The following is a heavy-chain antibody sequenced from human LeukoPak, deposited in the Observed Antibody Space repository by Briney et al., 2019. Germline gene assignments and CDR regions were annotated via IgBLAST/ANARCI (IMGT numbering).Heavy chain of an antibody. J-gene: IGHJ5*02. CDR3: ARNGYYYDSSGYYEGGWFDP. Sequence: SETLSLTCTVSGGSISSYYWNWIRQPAGKGLEWIGRINTSGTTTYNPSLKSRITMSVDTSKNQFSLKLSSVTAADTAVYYCARNGYYYDSSGYYEGGWFDPWGQGTLVTVSS. D-gene: IGHD3-22*01. CDR2: INTSGTT. V-gene: IGHV4-4*07. CDR1: GGSISSYY.